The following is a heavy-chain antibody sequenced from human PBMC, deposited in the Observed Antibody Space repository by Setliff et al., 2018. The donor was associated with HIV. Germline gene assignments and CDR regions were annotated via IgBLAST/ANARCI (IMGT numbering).Heavy chain of an antibody. Sequence: SVKVSCTASADIFNAYYIHWVRQAPGQGLEWMGWITPNGDDTNYPQKFEGRVTLTRDTSIATAYMELRSLTSDDTAVYYCARVADRNYDSWSAYEYWGQGTRVTGSS. V-gene: IGHV1-2*02. CDR1: ADIFNAYY. D-gene: IGHD3-3*01. CDR3: ARVADRNYDSWSAYEY. J-gene: IGHJ4*02. CDR2: ITPNGDDT.